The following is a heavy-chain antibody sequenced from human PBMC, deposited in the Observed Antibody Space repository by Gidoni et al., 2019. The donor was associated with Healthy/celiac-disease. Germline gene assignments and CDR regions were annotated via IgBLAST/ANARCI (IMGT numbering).Heavy chain of an antibody. CDR3: AKDRLYSGYDLYYFDY. V-gene: IGHV3-23*01. J-gene: IGHJ4*02. CDR1: GFTFSSYA. CDR2: ISGSGGST. Sequence: EVQLLESGGGLVQPGGSLRLSCSASGFTFSSYAMSWVRQAPGKGLEWVSAISGSGGSTYYADSVKGRFTISRDNSKNTLYLQMNSLRAEDTAVYYCAKDRLYSGYDLYYFDYWGQGTLVTVSS. D-gene: IGHD5-12*01.